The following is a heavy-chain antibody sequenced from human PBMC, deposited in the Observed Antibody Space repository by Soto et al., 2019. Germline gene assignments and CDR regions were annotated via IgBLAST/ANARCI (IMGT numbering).Heavy chain of an antibody. CDR3: AKDKGVFNWATSYFDY. Sequence: WGCLRLSCAACGCTFSNYAMHWVRQAPGKGLEWVALTSYDGNNEYYTDSVKGRFTISRDNSKNTLFLQMNSPRPEDTAVYYCAKDKGVFNWATSYFDYWGQGALVTVSS. J-gene: IGHJ4*02. CDR1: GCTFSNYA. CDR2: TSYDGNNE. V-gene: IGHV3-30*18. D-gene: IGHD1-1*01.